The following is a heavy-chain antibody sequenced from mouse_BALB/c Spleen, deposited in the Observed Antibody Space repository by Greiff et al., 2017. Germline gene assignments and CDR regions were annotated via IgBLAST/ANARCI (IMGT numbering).Heavy chain of an antibody. CDR3: ASLGREGFAY. Sequence: EVQLQQSGPGLVKPSQSLSLTCTVTGYSITSDYAWNWIRQFPGNKLEWMGYISYSGSTSYNPSLKSRISITRDTSKNQFFLQLNSVTTEDTATYYCASLGREGFAYWGQGTLVTVSA. V-gene: IGHV3-2*02. D-gene: IGHD4-1*01. J-gene: IGHJ3*01. CDR1: GYSITSDYA. CDR2: ISYSGST.